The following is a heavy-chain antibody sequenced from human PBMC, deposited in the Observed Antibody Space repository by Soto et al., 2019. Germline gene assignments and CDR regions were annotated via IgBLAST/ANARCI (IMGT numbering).Heavy chain of an antibody. V-gene: IGHV4-31*02. CDR1: GGSISSCGYY. D-gene: IGHD3-16*01. Sequence: SETLSLTCTVSGGSISSCGYYWSWIRQHPGKGLEWIGYIYYSGSTYYNPSLKSRVTISVDTSKNQFSLKLSSVTAADTAVYYCARDTRDAWFDYWGQGTLVTVSS. CDR3: ARDTRDAWFDY. J-gene: IGHJ4*02. CDR2: IYYSGST.